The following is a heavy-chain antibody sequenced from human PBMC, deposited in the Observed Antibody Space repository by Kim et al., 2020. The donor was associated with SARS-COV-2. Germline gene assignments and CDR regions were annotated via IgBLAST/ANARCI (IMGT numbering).Heavy chain of an antibody. Sequence: SETLSLTCTVSGGSISSYYWSWIRQPPGKGLEWIGYIYYSGSTNYNPSFKSRVTISVDTSKNQFSLKLSSVTAADTAVYYCARAPRITMVRGGITWIDAFDIWGQGTMVTVSS. CDR1: GGSISSYY. V-gene: IGHV4-59*01. D-gene: IGHD3-10*01. CDR2: IYYSGST. CDR3: ARAPRITMVRGGITWIDAFDI. J-gene: IGHJ3*02.